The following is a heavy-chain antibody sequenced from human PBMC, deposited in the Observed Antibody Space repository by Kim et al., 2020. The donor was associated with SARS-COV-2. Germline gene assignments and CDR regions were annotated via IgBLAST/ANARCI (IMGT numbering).Heavy chain of an antibody. CDR2: FYYSGST. D-gene: IGHD6-13*01. J-gene: IGHJ6*02. V-gene: IGHV4-39*07. Sequence: SETLSLTCTVSGGSISSSSYYWGWIRQPPGKGLEWIGSFYYSGSTYYNPSLKSRVTISVDTSKNQFSLKLSSVTAADTAVYYCAGGGDSSSWYTGYYYYYGMEVWGQETTVTVSS. CDR3: AGGGDSSSWYTGYYYYYGMEV. CDR1: GGSISSSSYY.